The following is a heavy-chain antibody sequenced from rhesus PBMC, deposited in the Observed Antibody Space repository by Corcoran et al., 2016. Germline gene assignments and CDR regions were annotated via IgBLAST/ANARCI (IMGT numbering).Heavy chain of an antibody. Sequence: QVQLQESGPGQVKPSETLSLTCSVSAVFLSGHYCTWIRQPTGEGLEWIEYIGGSICTTYSDASLTLRATMSTYSSKTRSPLELTAGTAAYTAVYYCARFPGYYPNFDYWGQGVLVAVSS. CDR1: AVFLSGHY. V-gene: IGHV4-165*02. CDR3: ARFPGYYPNFDY. J-gene: IGHJ4*01. CDR2: IGGSICTT. D-gene: IGHD3-3*01.